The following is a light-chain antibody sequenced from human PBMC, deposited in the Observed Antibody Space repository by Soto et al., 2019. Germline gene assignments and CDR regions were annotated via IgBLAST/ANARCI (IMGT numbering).Light chain of an antibody. CDR3: QQYGSSLFT. CDR1: QSVSSTS. Sequence: DIVLPQSPGTLSLSPGERATLSCRASQSVSSTSLAWYQQKPGQAPRLLIYGTSTRATGIPDRFSGSGSGTDFTLTISRLEPEDFAVYYCQQYGSSLFTFGSGTKVDIK. V-gene: IGKV3-20*01. J-gene: IGKJ3*01. CDR2: GTS.